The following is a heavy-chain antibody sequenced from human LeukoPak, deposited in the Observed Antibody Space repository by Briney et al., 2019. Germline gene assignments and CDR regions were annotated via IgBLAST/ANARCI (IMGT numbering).Heavy chain of an antibody. CDR1: GFTFSNYW. J-gene: IGHJ4*02. CDR2: INSDGINT. D-gene: IGHD3-3*01. CDR3: AREPITIFGVPKGIFDY. V-gene: IGHV3-74*01. Sequence: GGSLRLSCAASGFTFSNYWMHWVRQAPGKGLVWVSRINSDGINTSYADSVKGRFTISRDNAKNSLYLQMNSLRAEDTAVYYCAREPITIFGVPKGIFDYWGQGTLVTVSS.